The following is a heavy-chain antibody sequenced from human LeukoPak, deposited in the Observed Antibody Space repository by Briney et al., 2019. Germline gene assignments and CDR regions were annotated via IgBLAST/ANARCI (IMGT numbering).Heavy chain of an antibody. CDR2: ISAYNGNT. Sequence: ASVKVSCKASGYTFINHGVTWVRQAPGQGLEWMGWISAYNGNTNYAQKLQGRVTMTTDTSTSTAYMELRSLRSDDTAVYYCARDLPQLRYFDWLPRSSQSDYYYGMDVWGQGTTVTVSS. CDR1: GYTFINHG. V-gene: IGHV1-18*01. CDR3: ARDLPQLRYFDWLPRSSQSDYYYGMDV. D-gene: IGHD3-9*01. J-gene: IGHJ6*02.